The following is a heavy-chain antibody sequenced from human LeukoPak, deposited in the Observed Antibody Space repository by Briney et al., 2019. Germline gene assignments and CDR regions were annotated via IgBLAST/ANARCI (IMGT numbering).Heavy chain of an antibody. D-gene: IGHD6-19*01. J-gene: IGHJ4*02. CDR2: IFYTGST. V-gene: IGHV4-39*01. CDR1: GDSISSRGSY. CDR3: ARLGHTNSGGLKGFDF. Sequence: LETLSLTCSVSGDSISSRGSYWGWLRQPPGKGLEWIGNIFYTGSTHFDPSLKSRVTISIDTSKNQFSLKLRSVTAADTAIYYCARLGHTNSGGLKGFDFWGQGTLVTVSS.